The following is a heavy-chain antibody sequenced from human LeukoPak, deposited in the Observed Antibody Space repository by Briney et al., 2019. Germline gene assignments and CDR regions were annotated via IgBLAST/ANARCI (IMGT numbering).Heavy chain of an antibody. J-gene: IGHJ4*02. CDR1: GYTLTELS. CDR3: ARTIEYSSSSLVGGNQYYFDY. Sequence: ASAKVSCKVSGYTLTELSMHWVRQAPGKGLEWMGGFDPEDGETIYAQKFQGRVTMTEDTSTDTAYMELSSLRSEDTAVYYCARTIEYSSSSLVGGNQYYFDYWGQGTLVTVSS. D-gene: IGHD6-6*01. V-gene: IGHV1-24*01. CDR2: FDPEDGET.